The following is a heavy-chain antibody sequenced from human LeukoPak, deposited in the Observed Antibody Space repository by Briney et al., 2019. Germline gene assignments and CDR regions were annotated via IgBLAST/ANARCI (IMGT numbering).Heavy chain of an antibody. V-gene: IGHV4-59*01. CDR3: AGNHGLYFDY. J-gene: IGHJ4*02. CDR2: IYYSGST. D-gene: IGHD1-14*01. Sequence: SETLSLTCTVSGGSISSYYWSWIRQPPGKGLEWIGYIYYSGSTNYNPSLKSRVTISVDTSKNQFSLKLSTVTAADTAVYYCAGNHGLYFDYWGQGTLVTVS. CDR1: GGSISSYY.